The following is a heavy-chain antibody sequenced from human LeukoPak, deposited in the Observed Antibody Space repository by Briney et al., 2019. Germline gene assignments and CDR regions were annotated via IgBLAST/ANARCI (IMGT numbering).Heavy chain of an antibody. Sequence: SETLSLTCTVSVGSIRTYYWSWIRQPPGKGLEWIGYIYYSGSTNYNPSLKSRVTISLDTSKNQFYLKLSSVTAADTAVYYCARGGGTGNWFDPWGQGTLVTVSS. D-gene: IGHD1-1*01. CDR3: ARGGGTGNWFDP. V-gene: IGHV4-59*01. CDR1: VGSIRTYY. CDR2: IYYSGST. J-gene: IGHJ5*02.